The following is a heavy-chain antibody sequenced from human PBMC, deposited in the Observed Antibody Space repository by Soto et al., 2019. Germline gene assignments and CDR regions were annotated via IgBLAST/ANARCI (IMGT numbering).Heavy chain of an antibody. V-gene: IGHV4-34*01. CDR3: ARVMITFGGALLPYMDV. Sequence: SETLSLTCAVYGGSFSGYYWSWIRQSPGKGLEWIGEINHSGSTNYNPSLKSRVTISVDTSKNQFSLKLSSVTAADTAVYYCARVMITFGGALLPYMDVWGKGTTVTVSS. CDR2: INHSGST. D-gene: IGHD3-16*01. CDR1: GGSFSGYY. J-gene: IGHJ6*03.